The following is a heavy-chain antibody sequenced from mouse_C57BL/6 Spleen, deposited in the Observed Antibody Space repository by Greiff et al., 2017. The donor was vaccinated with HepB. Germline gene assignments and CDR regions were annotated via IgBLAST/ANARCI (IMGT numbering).Heavy chain of an antibody. CDR3: ASGGASSDAMDY. V-gene: IGHV1-52*01. CDR1: GYTFTSYW. CDR2: IDPSDSET. D-gene: IGHD3-2*02. J-gene: IGHJ4*01. Sequence: QVQLQQPGAELVRPGSSVKLSCKASGYTFTSYWMHWVKQRPIQGLEWIGNIDPSDSETHYNQKFKDKATLTVDKSSSTAYMQLSSLTSEDSAVYYCASGGASSDAMDYWGQGTSVTVSS.